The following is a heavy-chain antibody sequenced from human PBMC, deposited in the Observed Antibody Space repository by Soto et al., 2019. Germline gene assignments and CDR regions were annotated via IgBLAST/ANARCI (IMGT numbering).Heavy chain of an antibody. J-gene: IGHJ5*02. D-gene: IGHD3-3*01. Sequence: PSETLSLTCSVSGGSINSYWWSWIRQPAGKGLEWIGRVYSSGTTDYNPSLNSRATLSVETSKNQFSLKLSSVTAADTAIYYCATRITVFGLLIPPFDPWGQGTQVTVS. CDR2: VYSSGTT. CDR3: ATRITVFGLLIPPFDP. CDR1: GGSINSYW. V-gene: IGHV4-4*07.